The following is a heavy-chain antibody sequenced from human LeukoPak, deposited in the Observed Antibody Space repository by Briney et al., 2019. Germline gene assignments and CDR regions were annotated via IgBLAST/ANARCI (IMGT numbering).Heavy chain of an antibody. Sequence: GGSLRPSFAAPGFTVSTNYMSWVRQAPGKGLEWVSVIYSDGRTYYADSVKGRFTISRDNSKNTLYLQMNSLRAEDTAVYYCARDSGRFDVFDIWGQGTMVTVSS. CDR1: GFTVSTNY. J-gene: IGHJ3*02. CDR3: ARDSGRFDVFDI. D-gene: IGHD3-10*01. CDR2: IYSDGRT. V-gene: IGHV3-53*01.